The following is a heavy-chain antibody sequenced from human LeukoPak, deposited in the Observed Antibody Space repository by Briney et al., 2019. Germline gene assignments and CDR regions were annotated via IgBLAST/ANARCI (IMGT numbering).Heavy chain of an antibody. J-gene: IGHJ2*01. CDR3: AKDAGSSSWYGWYFDL. CDR1: GFTFSSYA. V-gene: IGHV3-23*01. Sequence: GGSLRLSCAASGFTFSSYAMSWVRQAPGKGLEWDSAISGSGGSTYYADSVKGRFTISRDNSKNTLYLQMNSLRAEDTAVYYCAKDAGSSSWYGWYFDLWGRGTLVTVSS. CDR2: ISGSGGST. D-gene: IGHD6-13*01.